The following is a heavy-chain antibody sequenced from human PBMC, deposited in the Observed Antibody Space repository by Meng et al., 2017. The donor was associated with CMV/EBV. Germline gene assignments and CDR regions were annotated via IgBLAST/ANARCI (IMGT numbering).Heavy chain of an antibody. CDR3: ARALVAGHSYYYGMDV. D-gene: IGHD6-19*01. CDR2: IITILGIA. V-gene: IGHV1-69*10. CDR1: GGTFSSYA. Sequence: SVKVSCKASGGTFSSYAISWVRQAPGQGREGMGGIITILGIANYAQKFQGRVTITVDKSTSTAYMELSSLRSEETAVYYCARALVAGHSYYYGMDVWGQGTTVNVSS. J-gene: IGHJ6*02.